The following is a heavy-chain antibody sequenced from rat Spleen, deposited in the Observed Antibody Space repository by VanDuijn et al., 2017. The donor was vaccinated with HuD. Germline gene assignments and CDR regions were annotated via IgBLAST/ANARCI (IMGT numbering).Heavy chain of an antibody. CDR2: MWSGGST. CDR1: GFSLTDYS. Sequence: VQLKESGPGLVQPSQTLSLTCTVSGFSLTDYSVHWVRQPPGKGLEWMGVMWSGGSTAYNSALKSRLSISRDTTKSQVFLKINSLQTEDTASYYCNRGGGYVMDAWGQGASVTVSS. V-gene: IGHV2S63*01. J-gene: IGHJ4*01. D-gene: IGHD1-11*01. CDR3: NRGGGYVMDA.